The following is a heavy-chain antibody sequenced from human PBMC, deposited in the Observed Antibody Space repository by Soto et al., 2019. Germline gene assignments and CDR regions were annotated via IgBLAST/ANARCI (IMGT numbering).Heavy chain of an antibody. V-gene: IGHV3-30-3*01. CDR1: GFTFSSYA. Sequence: PGGSLRLSCAASGFTFSSYAMHWVRQAPGKGLEWVAVISYDGSNKYYADSVKGRFTISRDNSKNTLYLQMNSPRAEDTAVYYCARDKAQGRSFDYWGQGTLVTVSS. CDR2: ISYDGSNK. J-gene: IGHJ4*02. D-gene: IGHD3-16*02. CDR3: ARDKAQGRSFDY.